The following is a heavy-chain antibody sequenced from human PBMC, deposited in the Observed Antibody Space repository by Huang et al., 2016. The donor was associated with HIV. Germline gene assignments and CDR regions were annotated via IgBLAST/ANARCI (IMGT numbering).Heavy chain of an antibody. D-gene: IGHD5-12*01. CDR3: TREYTVAGAFDL. Sequence: QVQLVESGGVVVQPGRSLRLSCAASGFSFANYAMHWVRQARGKRRGWLTFISNDGSSRYYADSVKGRFTIARDNFKNALYLQMNRLRGDDTAVYYCTREYTVAGAFDLWGQGTMVTVSS. CDR2: ISNDGSSR. V-gene: IGHV3-30-3*01. CDR1: GFSFANYA. J-gene: IGHJ3*01.